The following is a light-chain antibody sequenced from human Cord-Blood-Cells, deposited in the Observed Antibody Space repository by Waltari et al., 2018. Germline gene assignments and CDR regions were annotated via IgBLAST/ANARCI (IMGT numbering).Light chain of an antibody. Sequence: DIVMTESALSLPVTPGEPASISCRSRQRLLHSNRYNYLYWYMQKPGPSTQLLIYLCSNRAAWVPDRFIGSGSGTDFTLKISRVEAEDVGVYYCMQALQTPYTFDDGTTLEI. CDR3: MQALQTPYT. J-gene: IGKJ2*01. V-gene: IGKV2-28*01. CDR2: LCS. CDR1: QRLLHSNRYNY.